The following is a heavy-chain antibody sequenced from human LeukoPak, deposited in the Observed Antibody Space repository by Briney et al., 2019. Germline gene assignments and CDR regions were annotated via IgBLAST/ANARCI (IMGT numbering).Heavy chain of an antibody. J-gene: IGHJ4*02. D-gene: IGHD4-23*01. CDR1: GYSISSDYY. Sequence: SETLSLTCAVSGYSISSDYYWGLRRPPAERVQEMIGSIYHSGSTYYNPSLKSRVTISVDTSKNQFSLKLSSVTAADTAVYYCARDYGGNSISMWGQGTLVTVSS. CDR3: ARDYGGNSISM. V-gene: IGHV4-38-2*01. CDR2: IYHSGST.